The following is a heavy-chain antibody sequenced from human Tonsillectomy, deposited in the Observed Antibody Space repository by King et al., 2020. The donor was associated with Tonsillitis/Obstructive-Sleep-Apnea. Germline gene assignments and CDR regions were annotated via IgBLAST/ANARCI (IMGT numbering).Heavy chain of an antibody. V-gene: IGHV3-30*04. Sequence: VQLVESGGGVVQPGRSLRLSCAASGFNFSSYAMHWVRQAPGKGLEWVTVISYDGSNKYYADSVRGRFTISRDNSKNTVYLHVISLRAEDTAVYSCARVMGCPRVHCSGGTCYRGYYYYLHVWGEGTTVTVSS. CDR3: ARVMGCPRVHCSGGTCYRGYYYYLHV. CDR1: GFNFSSYA. J-gene: IGHJ6*03. D-gene: IGHD2-15*01. CDR2: ISYDGSNK.